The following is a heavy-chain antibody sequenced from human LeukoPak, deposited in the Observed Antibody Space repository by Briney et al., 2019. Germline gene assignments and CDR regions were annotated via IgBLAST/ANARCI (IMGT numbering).Heavy chain of an antibody. J-gene: IGHJ4*02. V-gene: IGHV1-2*06. D-gene: IGHD3-3*01. CDR1: GGTFSSYA. Sequence: ASVKVSCKASGGTFSSYAISWVRQAPGQGLEWMGRINPNSGGTNYAQKIQGRVTMTRDTSISTAYMELSRLRSDDTAVYYCARDGGYDFWSGYCEYWGQGTLVTVSS. CDR3: ARDGGYDFWSGYCEY. CDR2: INPNSGGT.